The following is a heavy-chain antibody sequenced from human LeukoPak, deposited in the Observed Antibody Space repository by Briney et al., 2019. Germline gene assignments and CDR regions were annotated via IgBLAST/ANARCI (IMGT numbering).Heavy chain of an antibody. CDR1: GGSFSSSY. Sequence: SETLSLTCIVSGGSFSSSYWSWIRQPPGKGLEWIAYIYSNGNTNSNPSLKSRVTISVDTSKNQFSLKLSSVTAADTAVYYCEVSGGSTNGIYFDYWGQGTLVTVSS. D-gene: IGHD2-8*01. J-gene: IGHJ4*02. V-gene: IGHV4-59*12. CDR3: EVSGGSTNGIYFDY. CDR2: IYSNGNT.